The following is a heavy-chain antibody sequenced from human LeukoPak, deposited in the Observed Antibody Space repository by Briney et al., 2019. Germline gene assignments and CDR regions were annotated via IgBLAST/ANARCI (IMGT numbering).Heavy chain of an antibody. D-gene: IGHD2-2*01. J-gene: IGHJ5*02. Sequence: SETLSLTCTVSGYSVSSGHYWGWIRQPPGKGLEWIGSMYHSGDTYYNPSLKSRVTISVDTSKNQLSLKLSSVTAADTAVYYCARSKAHLSTSWYGTWFDPWGQGTLVTVS. V-gene: IGHV4-38-2*02. CDR1: GYSVSSGHY. CDR2: MYHSGDT. CDR3: ARSKAHLSTSWYGTWFDP.